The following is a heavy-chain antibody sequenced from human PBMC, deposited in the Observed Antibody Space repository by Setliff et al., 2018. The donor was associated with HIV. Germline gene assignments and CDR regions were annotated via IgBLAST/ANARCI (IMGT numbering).Heavy chain of an antibody. CDR3: ASSPAWRSDFGLHTFDY. V-gene: IGHV4-4*07. Sequence: SETLSLTCRVSGGSIRDYYWNWIRQPAGKGLEWIGRIYSDGSTNYNPSLKSRVTMSVDTSKNQFSLKLSSVTAADTAVYYCASSPAWRSDFGLHTFDYWGQGTLVTVSS. D-gene: IGHD2-2*01. CDR2: IYSDGST. CDR1: GGSIRDYY. J-gene: IGHJ4*02.